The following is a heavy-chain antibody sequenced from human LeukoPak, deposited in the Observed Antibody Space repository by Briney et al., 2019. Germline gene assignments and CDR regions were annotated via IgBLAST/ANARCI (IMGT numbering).Heavy chain of an antibody. D-gene: IGHD3-22*01. Sequence: SGGSLRLSCAASGFPFSNYWMSWVRQAPGKGLEWVANINQDGSEKYYVDSVKGRFTISRDNAKSSLYLQMNSLRADDTAVYYCARDRALYDSRRGYYYTEDDYWGQGTLVTVSS. CDR1: GFPFSNYW. CDR3: ARDRALYDSRRGYYYTEDDY. J-gene: IGHJ4*02. V-gene: IGHV3-7*01. CDR2: INQDGSEK.